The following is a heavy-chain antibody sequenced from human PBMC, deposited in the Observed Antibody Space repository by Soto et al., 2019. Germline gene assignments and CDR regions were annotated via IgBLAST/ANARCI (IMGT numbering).Heavy chain of an antibody. CDR1: GFTFSDYY. Sequence: GGSLRLSCAASGFTFSDYYMSWIRQAPGKGLEWVSYISSSGSTIYYADSVKGRFTISRDNAKNSLYLQMNSLRAEDMAVYYCARDGIVVVPAAINYYYYYGMDVWGQGTTVTVSS. D-gene: IGHD2-2*02. CDR3: ARDGIVVVPAAINYYYYYGMDV. CDR2: ISSSGSTI. J-gene: IGHJ6*02. V-gene: IGHV3-11*01.